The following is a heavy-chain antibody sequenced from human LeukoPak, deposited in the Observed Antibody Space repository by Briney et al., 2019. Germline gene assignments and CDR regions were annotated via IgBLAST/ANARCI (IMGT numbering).Heavy chain of an antibody. J-gene: IGHJ5*02. CDR1: GGSFSGYY. CDR3: ARHNGGQESNWFDP. V-gene: IGHV4-34*01. CDR2: INHSGSS. Sequence: SETLSLTCAVYGGSFSGYYWSWIRQPPGKGLEWIGEINHSGSSNYNPSLKSRVTISVDTSKNQFSLKLSSVTAADTAVYYCARHNGGQESNWFDPWGQGTLVTVSS. D-gene: IGHD1-14*01.